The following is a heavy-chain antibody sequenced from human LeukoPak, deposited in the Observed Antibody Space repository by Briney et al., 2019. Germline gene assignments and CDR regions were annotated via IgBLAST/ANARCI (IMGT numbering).Heavy chain of an antibody. Sequence: ASVKVSCKASGYTFTNYYVHWVRQAPGQGLEWMGWINPNSGGSNYAQNFQGRVTMTRDTSISTAYMELSRLRSDDTAVYYCARPDSSGWYPFDYWGQGTLVTVSS. CDR1: GYTFTNYY. J-gene: IGHJ4*02. D-gene: IGHD6-19*01. CDR2: INPNSGGS. V-gene: IGHV1-2*02. CDR3: ARPDSSGWYPFDY.